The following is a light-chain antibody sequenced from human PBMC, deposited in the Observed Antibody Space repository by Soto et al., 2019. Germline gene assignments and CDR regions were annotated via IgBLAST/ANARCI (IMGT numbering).Light chain of an antibody. J-gene: IGKJ1*01. CDR1: QSVGNW. V-gene: IGKV1-5*01. Sequence: DIQMTQSPSTVSASVGERVTITCRASQSVGNWLAWYQHKPGKAPKLLIYDVSSLESGLPSRFSGSGYGTEFTLTISSLQPDDFATYYCQQYNTYPWTFGQGTKVDIK. CDR2: DVS. CDR3: QQYNTYPWT.